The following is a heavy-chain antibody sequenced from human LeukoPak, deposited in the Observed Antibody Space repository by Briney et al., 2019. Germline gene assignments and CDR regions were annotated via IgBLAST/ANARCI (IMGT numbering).Heavy chain of an antibody. Sequence: GGSLRLSCAASGFNFSAYYMSWIRQAPGKGLEWVSYINSNGSTIYYADSVKGRFTISRDNAKNSLYLQMNSLRAEDTAVYYCARAQGAMTTGRAFEIWGQGTMVTVSS. D-gene: IGHD4-17*01. CDR1: GFNFSAYY. J-gene: IGHJ3*02. CDR3: ARAQGAMTTGRAFEI. V-gene: IGHV3-11*01. CDR2: INSNGSTI.